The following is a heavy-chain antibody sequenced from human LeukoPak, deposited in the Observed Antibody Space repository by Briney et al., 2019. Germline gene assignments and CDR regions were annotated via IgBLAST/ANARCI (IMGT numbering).Heavy chain of an antibody. CDR1: GGXFSGYY. J-gene: IGHJ4*02. CDR3: ARGIAAAGPFDY. D-gene: IGHD6-13*01. CDR2: INHSGST. Sequence: SETLSLTCAVYGGXFSGYYCSWIRQPPGKGLEWIGEINHSGSTNYNPSLKSRVTISVDTSKNQFPLKLSSVTAADTAVYYCARGIAAAGPFDYWGQGTLVTVSS. V-gene: IGHV4-34*01.